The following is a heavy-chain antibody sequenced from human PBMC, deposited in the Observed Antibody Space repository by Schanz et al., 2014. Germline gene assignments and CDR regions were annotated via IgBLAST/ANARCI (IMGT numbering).Heavy chain of an antibody. V-gene: IGHV3-23*01. J-gene: IGHJ4*02. Sequence: DVQLLESGGGLVQPGGSLRLSCAASGFTFTNYAMSWVRQAPGKGLEWVSLISDSGDTAYYADSVKGRFTVSRDNAKNSVYLQMNGLRVEDTAVYYCVRERTNYGGNSYFFDHWGQGTLVTVSS. CDR3: VRERTNYGGNSYFFDH. CDR2: ISDSGDTA. D-gene: IGHD2-21*02. CDR1: GFTFTNYA.